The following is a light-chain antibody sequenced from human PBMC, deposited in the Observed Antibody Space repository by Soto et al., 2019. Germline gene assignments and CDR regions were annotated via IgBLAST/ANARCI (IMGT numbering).Light chain of an antibody. Sequence: DVVMTQTPLSLSVTPGQPASISCKSTQSLLLGDGKTYLYWYLQKSGQPPQLLLYEVSNRFSGVPDRFSGSGSGTDFTLKISRVEAEDVGVYYCMQSVQLPITFGQGTRLEIK. CDR3: MQSVQLPIT. CDR2: EVS. J-gene: IGKJ5*01. CDR1: QSLLLGDGKTY. V-gene: IGKV2D-29*01.